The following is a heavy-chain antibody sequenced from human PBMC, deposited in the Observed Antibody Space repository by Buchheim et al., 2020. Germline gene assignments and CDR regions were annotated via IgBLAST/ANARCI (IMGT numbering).Heavy chain of an antibody. D-gene: IGHD3-22*01. CDR3: ARDSMWAVESYDSSGSDY. J-gene: IGHJ4*02. V-gene: IGHV3-30-3*01. CDR2: ISYDGSNK. Sequence: QVQLVESGGGVVQPGRSLRLSCAASGFTFSSYAMHWVRQAPGKGLEWVAVISYDGSNKYYADSVKGRFTISRDNSKNKLYLQMNSLRAEDTAVYYCARDSMWAVESYDSSGSDYWGQGTL. CDR1: GFTFSSYA.